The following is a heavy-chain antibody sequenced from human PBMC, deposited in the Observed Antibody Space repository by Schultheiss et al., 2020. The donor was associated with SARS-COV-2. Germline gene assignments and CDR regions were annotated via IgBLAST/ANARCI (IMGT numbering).Heavy chain of an antibody. D-gene: IGHD3-10*01. CDR1: GFTFSSYD. J-gene: IGHJ4*02. CDR3: AKAHYVSGSYFLDY. Sequence: GESLKISCAASGFTFSSYDMHWVRQAPGKGLEWVSAISGSGGSTYYADSVKGRFTISRDNAKNSLYLQMNSLRAEDTAVYYCAKAHYVSGSYFLDYWGQGTLVTVSS. CDR2: ISGSGGST. V-gene: IGHV3-23*01.